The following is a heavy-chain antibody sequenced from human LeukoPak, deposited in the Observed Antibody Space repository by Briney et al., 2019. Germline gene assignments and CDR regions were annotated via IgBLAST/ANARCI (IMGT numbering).Heavy chain of an antibody. CDR3: ARDQNPGYDIRGPLDP. D-gene: IGHD3-9*01. CDR1: GYTFTSYY. J-gene: IGHJ5*02. Sequence: ASVKVSCKASGYTFTSYYMHWVRQAPGQGLEWMGIINPSGGSTSYAQKFQGRVTMTRDTSTSTVYMELSSLRSEDTAVYYCARDQNPGYDIRGPLDPWSQGTLVTVSS. CDR2: INPSGGST. V-gene: IGHV1-46*01.